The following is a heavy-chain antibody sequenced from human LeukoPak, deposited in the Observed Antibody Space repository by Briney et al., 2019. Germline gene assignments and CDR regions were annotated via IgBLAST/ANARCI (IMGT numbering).Heavy chain of an antibody. J-gene: IGHJ4*02. V-gene: IGHV7-4-1*02. D-gene: IGHD3-3*01. CDR1: GYTFTSYA. CDR3: AREDPYYDFCSGFLSY. Sequence: ASVKVSCKASGYTFTSYAMNLVRQAPGPGLGWVGWINTNTGNPTYAQGFTGRLVFSLDTSVSTAYLQISSLKAEDTAVYYCAREDPYYDFCSGFLSYWGQGTLVTVSS. CDR2: INTNTGNP.